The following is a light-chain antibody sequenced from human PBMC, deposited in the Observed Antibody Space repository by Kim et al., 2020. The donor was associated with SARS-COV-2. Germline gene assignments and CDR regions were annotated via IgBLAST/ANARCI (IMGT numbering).Light chain of an antibody. J-gene: IGLJ3*02. Sequence: GQKVTISCSGDSSNISNTNVAWYRQLPGTAPQLLISDNNKRPSGIPYRFSASKSGTSATLGITGLQTGDEADYFCGTWDNTLSVWVFGGGTQLTVL. CDR3: GTWDNTLSVWV. CDR2: DNN. CDR1: SSNISNTN. V-gene: IGLV1-51*01.